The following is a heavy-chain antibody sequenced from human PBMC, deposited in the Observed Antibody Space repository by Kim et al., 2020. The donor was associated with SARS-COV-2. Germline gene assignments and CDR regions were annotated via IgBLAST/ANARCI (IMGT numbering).Heavy chain of an antibody. CDR2: ISWNSGSI. J-gene: IGHJ6*02. CDR3: AKEVKSLPAAIGEVYGMDV. D-gene: IGHD2-2*01. V-gene: IGHV3-9*01. CDR1: GFTFGDYA. Sequence: GGSLRLSCAASGFTFGDYAMHWVRQAPGKGLEWVSGISWNSGSIGYADSVKGRFTISRDNAKNSLYLQMNSLRAEDTALYYCAKEVKSLPAAIGEVYGMDVWGQGTTVTVSS.